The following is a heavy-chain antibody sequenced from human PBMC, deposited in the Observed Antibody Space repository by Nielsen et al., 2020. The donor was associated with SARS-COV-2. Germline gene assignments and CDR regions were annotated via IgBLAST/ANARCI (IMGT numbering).Heavy chain of an antibody. Sequence: SETLSLTCTVSGGSISSGDYYWSWIRQPPGKGLEWIGYIYYSGSTYYNPSLKSRVTISVDTSKNQFSLKLSSVTAADTALYYGARGGTIFGVVNSGMDVWGQGTTVTVSS. J-gene: IGHJ6*02. CDR2: IYYSGST. V-gene: IGHV4-30-4*01. CDR1: GGSISSGDYY. D-gene: IGHD3-3*01. CDR3: ARGGTIFGVVNSGMDV.